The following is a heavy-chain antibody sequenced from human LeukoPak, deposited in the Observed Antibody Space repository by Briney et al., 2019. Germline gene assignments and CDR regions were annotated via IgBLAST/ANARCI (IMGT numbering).Heavy chain of an antibody. Sequence: SETLSLTCTVSGGSVSSGSYYWSWIRQPPGKGLEWIGYIYYSGSTNYNPSLKSRVTISVDTSKNQFSLKLSSVTAADTAVYYCARDLRGSSGYFDYRGQGTLVTVSS. V-gene: IGHV4-61*01. D-gene: IGHD3-22*01. CDR2: IYYSGST. J-gene: IGHJ4*02. CDR1: GGSVSSGSYY. CDR3: ARDLRGSSGYFDY.